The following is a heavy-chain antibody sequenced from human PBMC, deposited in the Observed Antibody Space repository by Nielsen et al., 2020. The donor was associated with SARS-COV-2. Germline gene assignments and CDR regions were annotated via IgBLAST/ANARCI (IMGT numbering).Heavy chain of an antibody. J-gene: IGHJ4*02. CDR1: GFTVTRNH. D-gene: IGHD5-12*01. CDR2: IWYDGSNE. CDR3: ARDGRIGYGVYLDY. V-gene: IGHV3-33*07. Sequence: GEFLKISCAASGFTVTRNHMSWVRQAPGKGLEWVAVIWYDGSNEYYADSVKGRFTISRDNSKNTLYLQMNGLRAEDTAIYYCARDGRIGYGVYLDYWGQGTPVTVSS.